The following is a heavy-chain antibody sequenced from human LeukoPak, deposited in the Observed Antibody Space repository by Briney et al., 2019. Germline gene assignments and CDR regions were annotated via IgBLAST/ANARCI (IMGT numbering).Heavy chain of an antibody. CDR2: ISSTSSYI. CDR3: ARFGGGSCSGSSCYDYYVDV. Sequence: GGSLRLSCAASGFLFSSYSVIWVRQAPGKGLEWVSSISSTSSYIFYADSLKGRFTISRDNAKNSLYPQMNSLRAEDTAVYYCARFGGGSCSGSSCYDYYVDVWGKGTTVTVSS. J-gene: IGHJ6*03. CDR1: GFLFSSYS. V-gene: IGHV3-21*01. D-gene: IGHD2-2*01.